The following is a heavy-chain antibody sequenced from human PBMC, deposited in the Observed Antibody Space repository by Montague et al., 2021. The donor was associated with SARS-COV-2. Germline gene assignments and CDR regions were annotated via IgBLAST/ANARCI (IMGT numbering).Heavy chain of an antibody. J-gene: IGHJ6*02. D-gene: IGHD1-14*01. CDR3: ARSPYRTTYLNGMDV. V-gene: IGHV4-61*09. CDR2: IYTLGST. Sequence: TLSLTCTVSGDSISSGDYHWSWVRQPAGKGLEWIGYIYTLGSTSYNPSLKSRVTISMDTSKNQLSLKLSSETAAATAVYFCARSPYRTTYLNGMDVWGQGTTVTVSS. CDR1: GDSISSGDYH.